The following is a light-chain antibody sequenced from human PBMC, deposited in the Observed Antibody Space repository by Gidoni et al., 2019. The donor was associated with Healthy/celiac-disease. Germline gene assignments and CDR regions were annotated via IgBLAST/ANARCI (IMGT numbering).Light chain of an antibody. CDR1: QSVFYSSYNKHY. V-gene: IGKV4-1*01. CDR2: WAS. Sequence: DRVMTQSPDSLAASLGERATINCKSSQSVFYSSYNKHYLAWSQQKPGQPPKLLIYWASTRDSRVPDLFSDSGSGTDFTLTLSSLQSEDVAVYFCQQYYSTPYTFGQGTKLEIK. J-gene: IGKJ2*01. CDR3: QQYYSTPYT.